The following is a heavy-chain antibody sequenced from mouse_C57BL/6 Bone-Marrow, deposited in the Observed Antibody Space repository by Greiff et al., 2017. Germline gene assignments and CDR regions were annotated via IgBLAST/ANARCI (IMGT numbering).Heavy chain of an antibody. CDR1: GYSITSGYY. CDR2: ISYDGSN. V-gene: IGHV3-6*01. D-gene: IGHD2-2*01. Sequence: EVQLQESGPGLVKPSQSLSLTCSVTGYSITSGYYWNWIRQFPGNKLEWMGYISYDGSNNYNPSLKNRISITRYTSKNQIFLKLNAVTTEDTATYYCARVGYTGYFDVWGTGTTVTVSS. CDR3: ARVGYTGYFDV. J-gene: IGHJ1*03.